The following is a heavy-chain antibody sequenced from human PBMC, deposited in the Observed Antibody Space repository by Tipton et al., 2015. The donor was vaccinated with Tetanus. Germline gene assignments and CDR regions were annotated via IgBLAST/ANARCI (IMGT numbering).Heavy chain of an antibody. V-gene: IGHV5-51*01. CDR3: ARLHLRTYASSSGY. J-gene: IGHJ4*02. Sequence: QLVQSGAEVKKPGESLNISCKASGYNFGIYWLAWVRQMPGKGLEWMGIIYPGDSDTRYSPSFQGHVTMSADKSINTAYLQWSSLEASDTAMYFCARLHLRTYASSSGYWGQGTLVTVSS. CDR2: IYPGDSDT. CDR1: GYNFGIYW. D-gene: IGHD6-6*01.